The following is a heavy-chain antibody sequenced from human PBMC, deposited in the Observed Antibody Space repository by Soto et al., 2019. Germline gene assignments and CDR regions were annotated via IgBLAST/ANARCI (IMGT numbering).Heavy chain of an antibody. CDR2: ISYDGSNK. CDR3: ARDADTAMGLYYYYGMDV. D-gene: IGHD5-18*01. CDR1: GFTFSSYA. Sequence: GGSLRLSCAASGFTFSSYAMHWVRQAPGKGLEWVAVISYDGSNKYYADSVKGRFTISRDNSKNTLYLQMNSLRAEDTAVYYCARDADTAMGLYYYYGMDVWGQGTTVTVSS. J-gene: IGHJ6*02. V-gene: IGHV3-30-3*01.